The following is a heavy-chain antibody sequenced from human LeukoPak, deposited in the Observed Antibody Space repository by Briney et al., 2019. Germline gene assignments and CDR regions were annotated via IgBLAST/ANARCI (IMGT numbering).Heavy chain of an antibody. CDR1: GFTFSDYY. CDR3: AKDLGYYDSSGSPGY. D-gene: IGHD3-22*01. Sequence: GGSLRLSCAASGFTFSDYYMSWIRQAPGKGLEWVSYISSSGSTIYYADSVKGRFTISRDNSKNTLYLQMNSLRAEDTAVYYCAKDLGYYDSSGSPGYWGQGTLVTVSS. CDR2: ISSSGSTI. J-gene: IGHJ4*02. V-gene: IGHV3-11*04.